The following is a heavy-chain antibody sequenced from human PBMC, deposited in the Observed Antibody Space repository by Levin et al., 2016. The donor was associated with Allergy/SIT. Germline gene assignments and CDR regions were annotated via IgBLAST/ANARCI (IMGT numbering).Heavy chain of an antibody. CDR3: ARYCSSTSCYGHWYFDP. J-gene: IGHJ2*01. V-gene: IGHV4-39*01. D-gene: IGHD2-2*01. Sequence: SETLSLTCTVSGGSISRSSYYWGWIRQPPGKGLRWIGSIYYSGSTYYSPSLKSRVTISVDTSTNQFSLRLSSVTAADTAVYYCARYCSSTSCYGHWYFDPWGRGTLVTVSS. CDR1: GGSISRSSYY. CDR2: IYYSGST.